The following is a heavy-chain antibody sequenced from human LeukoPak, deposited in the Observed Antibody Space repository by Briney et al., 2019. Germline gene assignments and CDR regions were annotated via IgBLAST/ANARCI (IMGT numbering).Heavy chain of an antibody. Sequence: DPGGSLRLSCAASGFTFSSYAMSWVRQAPGKGLEWVAVISYDGSNKYYADSVKGRFTISRDNSKNTLYLQMNSLRAEDTAVYYCAKADDYSNYGMDVWGQGTTVTVSS. V-gene: IGHV3-30*18. CDR3: AKADDYSNYGMDV. J-gene: IGHJ6*02. D-gene: IGHD4-11*01. CDR1: GFTFSSYA. CDR2: ISYDGSNK.